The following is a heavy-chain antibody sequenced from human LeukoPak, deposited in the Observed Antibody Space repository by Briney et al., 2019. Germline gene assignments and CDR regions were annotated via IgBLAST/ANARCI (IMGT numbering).Heavy chain of an antibody. CDR3: ARVTLRSGYYYVGA. Sequence: PSETLSLTCTVSGGSISSYYWSWIRQPPGKGLEWIGYIYYSGNTNYNPSLKSRVTISIDTSKNQFSLKVSSVTAADTAVYYCARVTLRSGYYYVGAWGQGTLVTVSS. CDR1: GGSISSYY. CDR2: IYYSGNT. V-gene: IGHV4-59*12. J-gene: IGHJ5*02. D-gene: IGHD3-22*01.